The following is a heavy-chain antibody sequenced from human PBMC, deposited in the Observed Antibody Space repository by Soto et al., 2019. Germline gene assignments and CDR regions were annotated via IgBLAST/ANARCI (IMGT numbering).Heavy chain of an antibody. V-gene: IGHV3-9*01. CDR3: SKERGSSSSGYYFDY. Sequence: GGSLRLSCAASGFTFDDYAMHWVRQAPGKGLEWVSGISWNSGSIGYADSVKGRFTISRDNAKNSLYLQMNSLRAEDTALYYCSKERGSSSSGYYFDYWGQGTLGTVSS. J-gene: IGHJ4*02. CDR1: GFTFDDYA. CDR2: ISWNSGSI. D-gene: IGHD6-6*01.